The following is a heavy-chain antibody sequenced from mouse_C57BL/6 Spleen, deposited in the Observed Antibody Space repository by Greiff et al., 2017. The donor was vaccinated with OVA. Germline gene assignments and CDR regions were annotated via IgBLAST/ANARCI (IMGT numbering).Heavy chain of an antibody. D-gene: IGHD4-1*01. CDR3: ARSNWHYFDY. CDR1: GYAFSSSW. V-gene: IGHV1-82*01. J-gene: IGHJ2*01. CDR2: IYPGDGDT. Sequence: QVQLQQSGPELVKPGASVKISCKASGYAFSSSWMNWVKQRPGKGLEWIGRIYPGDGDTNYNGKFKGKATLTADKSSSTAYMQLSSLTSEDSAVYFCARSNWHYFDYWGQGTTLTGSS.